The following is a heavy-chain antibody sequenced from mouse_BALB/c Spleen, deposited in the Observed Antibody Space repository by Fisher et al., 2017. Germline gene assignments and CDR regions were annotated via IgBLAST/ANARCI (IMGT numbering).Heavy chain of an antibody. CDR3: ARGGTNWDVGAMDY. V-gene: IGHV1-26*01. Sequence: KFKGKATFTADTSSSTAYMELLSLTSEDSAVYYCARGGTNWDVGAMDYWGQGTSVTVSS. J-gene: IGHJ4*01. D-gene: IGHD4-1*01.